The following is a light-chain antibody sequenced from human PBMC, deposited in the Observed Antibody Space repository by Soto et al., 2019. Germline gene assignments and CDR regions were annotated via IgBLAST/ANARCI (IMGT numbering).Light chain of an antibody. J-gene: IGKJ1*01. CDR3: HQYNSSPWT. CDR1: QSISSW. V-gene: IGKV1-5*03. CDR2: KAS. Sequence: DIPMTQSPSTLSASVGDRVTITCRASQSISSWLAWYQQKPGKAPKLLIYKASSLESGVPSRFSGSGSGTEFTLTISSLQPDDFATYYCHQYNSSPWTFGQGTKVEIK.